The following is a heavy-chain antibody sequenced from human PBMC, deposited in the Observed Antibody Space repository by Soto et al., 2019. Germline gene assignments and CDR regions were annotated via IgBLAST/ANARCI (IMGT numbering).Heavy chain of an antibody. J-gene: IGHJ4*02. D-gene: IGHD1-1*01. Sequence: EVQLVESGGGLVQPGGSLRLSCAASGFTFSSHWMHWVRQAPGKGLVWVSHIGPDGSSTRDADSVQGRFTISRDNARNTLYLQMNSLRDEDTAVYYCARDNNWSYDYWGQGNLVTVSS. CDR1: GFTFSSHW. CDR2: IGPDGSST. V-gene: IGHV3-74*01. CDR3: ARDNNWSYDY.